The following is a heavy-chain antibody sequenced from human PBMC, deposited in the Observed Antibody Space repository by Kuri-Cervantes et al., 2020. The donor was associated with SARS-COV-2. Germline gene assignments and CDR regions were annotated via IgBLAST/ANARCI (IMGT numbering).Heavy chain of an antibody. CDR2: ISGSGGST. Sequence: GESLKISCAASGFTFSSYAMSWVRQAPGKGLEWVSAISGSGGSTYYADSVKGRLTIPRDNSKNTLYLQMNSLRAEDTAVYCCAKDPEGYYYDSSGYYHYYYYGMDVWGQGTTVTVSS. CDR3: AKDPEGYYYDSSGYYHYYYYGMDV. J-gene: IGHJ6*02. D-gene: IGHD3-22*01. V-gene: IGHV3-23*01. CDR1: GFTFSSYA.